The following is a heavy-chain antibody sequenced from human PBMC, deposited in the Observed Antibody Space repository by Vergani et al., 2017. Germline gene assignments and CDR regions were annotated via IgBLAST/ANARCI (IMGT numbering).Heavy chain of an antibody. J-gene: IGHJ6*03. V-gene: IGHV3-30*18. CDR1: GFSFSSHA. CDR3: AKACSVTSEILQYNIYMDV. D-gene: IGHD5-24*01. Sequence: QVQLAESGGGRVQPGGSLRLSCAASGFSFSSHAIHWVRQAPGKGLEWVAVISNDGSKKYYADSVKGRFTISRDNSKKTLDLQMNSLRTQDTAVYYCAKACSVTSEILQYNIYMDVWVKGTTVTVSS. CDR2: ISNDGSKK.